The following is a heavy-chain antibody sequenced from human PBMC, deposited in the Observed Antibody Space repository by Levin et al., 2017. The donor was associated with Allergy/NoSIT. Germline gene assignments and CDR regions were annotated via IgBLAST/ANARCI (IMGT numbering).Heavy chain of an antibody. CDR1: GGSFSGYY. J-gene: IGHJ4*02. CDR2: IYYSGST. V-gene: IGHV4-34*01. CDR3: ARNGIVVGGSENFDY. Sequence: SETLSLTCAVYGGSFSGYYWSWIRQPPGKGLEWIGEIYYSGSTNYNPSLKSRVTILVDTSKNQFSLKLSSVTAADTAVYYCARNGIVVGGSENFDYWGQGTLVTVSS. D-gene: IGHD2-15*01.